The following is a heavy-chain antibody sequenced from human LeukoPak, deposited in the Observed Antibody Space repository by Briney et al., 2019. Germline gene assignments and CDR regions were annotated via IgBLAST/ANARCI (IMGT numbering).Heavy chain of an antibody. J-gene: IGHJ4*02. CDR2: TSGDEDST. CDR1: GFTLRSFA. Sequence: GGSLRLSCAASGFTLRSFAMSWVREAPGKGLEWVAVTSGDEDSTHYAESVRGRFIISTDNSKNSLNLQMNSLRAEDTAVYYCTKDVMTGFSSGWYFGSWGQGTQVTVSS. D-gene: IGHD6-25*01. V-gene: IGHV3-23*01. CDR3: TKDVMTGFSSGWYFGS.